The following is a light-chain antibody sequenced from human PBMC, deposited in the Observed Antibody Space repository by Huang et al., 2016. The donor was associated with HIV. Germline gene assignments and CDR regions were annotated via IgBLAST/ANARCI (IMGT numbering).Light chain of an antibody. CDR1: QSVNSTY. CDR3: QQYGSSPPT. J-gene: IGKJ1*01. V-gene: IGKV3-20*01. CDR2: GAS. Sequence: EIVLTQSPGTLSLSPGERATLSCRATQSVNSTYLAWYQQKPGKAPRLLIYGASSRATGIPDRFSGSGSGTDFTLTINRLEPEDFAVYYCQQYGSSPPTFGQGTKVEIK.